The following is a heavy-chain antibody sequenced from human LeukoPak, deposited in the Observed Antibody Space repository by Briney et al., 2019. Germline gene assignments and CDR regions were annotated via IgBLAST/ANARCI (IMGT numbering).Heavy chain of an antibody. CDR2: INHSGST. J-gene: IGHJ5*02. CDR3: ARRSRTGFDP. CDR1: GGSFSGYY. Sequence: PSETLSLTCAVYGGSFSGYYWSWIRQPPGKGLEWIGEINHSGSTNYNPSLKSRVTISVDTSKNQFSLKLSSVTAADTAVYYCARRSRTGFDPWGQGTLVTVSS. V-gene: IGHV4-34*01.